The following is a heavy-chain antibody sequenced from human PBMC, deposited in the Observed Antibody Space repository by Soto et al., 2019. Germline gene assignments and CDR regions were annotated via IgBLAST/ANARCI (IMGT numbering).Heavy chain of an antibody. J-gene: IGHJ3*02. CDR3: ARDGPNDAFDI. V-gene: IGHV3-21*01. Sequence: EVQLVESGGSLVKPGGSLRLSCAASGFTFRSNTIDWVRQAPGKGLEWVSSISSSSSYIYYADSVKGRFTISRDNAKNSLYLQMNSLRAEDTAVYYCARDGPNDAFDIWGQGTMVTVSS. CDR1: GFTFRSNT. CDR2: ISSSSSYI. D-gene: IGHD7-27*01.